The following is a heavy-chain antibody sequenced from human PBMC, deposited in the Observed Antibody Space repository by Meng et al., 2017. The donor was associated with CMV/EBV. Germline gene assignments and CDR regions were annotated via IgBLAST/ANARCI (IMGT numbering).Heavy chain of an antibody. CDR3: ARGARYCSGGSCSSWFDP. D-gene: IGHD2-15*01. Sequence: ISSGGYYWSWIRQHPGKGLEWIGYIYYSGSTYYNPSLKSRVTISVDTSKNQFSLKLSSVTAADTAVYYCARGARYCSGGSCSSWFDPWGQGTLVTVS. CDR1: ISSGGYY. CDR2: IYYSGST. J-gene: IGHJ5*02. V-gene: IGHV4-31*02.